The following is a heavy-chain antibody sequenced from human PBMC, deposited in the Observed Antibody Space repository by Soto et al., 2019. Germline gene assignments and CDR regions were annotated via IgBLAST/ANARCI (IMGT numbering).Heavy chain of an antibody. CDR3: ARDLSSNYYDSSGYSYYYGMDV. CDR2: INPNSGGT. J-gene: IGHJ6*02. V-gene: IGHV1-2*04. D-gene: IGHD3-22*01. Sequence: ASVKVSCKASGYTFTGYYMHWVRQAPGQGLEWMRWINPNSGGTNYAQKFQGWVTMTRDTSISTAYMELSRLRSDDTAVYYCARDLSSNYYDSSGYSYYYGMDVWGQGTTVTVSS. CDR1: GYTFTGYY.